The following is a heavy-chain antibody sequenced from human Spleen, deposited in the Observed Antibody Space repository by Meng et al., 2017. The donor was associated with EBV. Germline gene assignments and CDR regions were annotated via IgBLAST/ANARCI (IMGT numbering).Heavy chain of an antibody. D-gene: IGHD1-1*01. CDR1: GGNFLSYS. J-gene: IGHJ4*02. CDR2: IIPIVGKP. CDR3: ASDPPEFGYKSFDF. Sequence: VQSGDGGKDAGSVVRVPCKSSGGNFLSYSINVVRQAPGQVLEWMGGIIPIVGKPNYAQKLQGRVTITADDSTNTAYLELSSLRSDDTALYYCASDPPEFGYKSFDFWGQGTLVTVSS. V-gene: IGHV1-69*01.